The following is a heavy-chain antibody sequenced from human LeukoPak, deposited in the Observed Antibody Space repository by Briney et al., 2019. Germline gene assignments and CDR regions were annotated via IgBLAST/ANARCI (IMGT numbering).Heavy chain of an antibody. CDR1: GFTFSSYW. Sequence: GGSLRLSCAASGFTFSSYWMSWVRQAPGRGLEWVANIKQDGSEKYYVDSVKGRFTISRDNAKNSLYLQMNSLRAEDTAVYYCAANDYGDKRSPSDPWGQGTLVTVSS. J-gene: IGHJ5*02. CDR3: AANDYGDKRSPSDP. V-gene: IGHV3-7*01. CDR2: IKQDGSEK. D-gene: IGHD4-17*01.